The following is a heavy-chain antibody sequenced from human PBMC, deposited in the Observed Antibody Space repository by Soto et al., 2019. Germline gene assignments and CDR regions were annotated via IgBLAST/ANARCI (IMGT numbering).Heavy chain of an antibody. J-gene: IGHJ6*03. CDR1: GFTFSGSA. CDR2: IRSKGNNYAT. CDR3: SSQASDFWSGKPQYYMDV. V-gene: IGHV3-73*01. D-gene: IGHD3-3*01. Sequence: EVQLVESGGGLVQPGGSLKLSCAASGFTFSGSAMHWVRQASGKGLEWVGRIRSKGNNYATAYGASLKGRFTISRDDSKNTAYLQMNSLNIEDTAVYYCSSQASDFWSGKPQYYMDVWGKGTKVTVSS.